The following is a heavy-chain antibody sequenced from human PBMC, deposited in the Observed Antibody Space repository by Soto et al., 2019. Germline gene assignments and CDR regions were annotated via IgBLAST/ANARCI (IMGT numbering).Heavy chain of an antibody. CDR2: IYYSGST. V-gene: IGHV4-39*01. CDR1: GGSISSSSYY. CDR3: ACTGHYYYYYGMDV. J-gene: IGHJ6*02. Sequence: QLQLQESGPGLVKPSETLSLTCTVSGGSISSSSYYWGWIRQPQGKGLEWIGSIYYSGSTYYNPSLKSRVTLSVDTSKNQFSLKLSSVTAADTAVYYWACTGHYYYYYGMDVWGQGTTVTVSS. D-gene: IGHD2-8*02.